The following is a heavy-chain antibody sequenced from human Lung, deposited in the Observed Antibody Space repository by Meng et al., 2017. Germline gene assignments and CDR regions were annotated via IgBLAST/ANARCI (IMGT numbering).Heavy chain of an antibody. J-gene: IGHJ4*02. CDR2: LIAVFDKT. CDR3: ARGRRNEPLFDY. CDR1: GGYFSTHT. Sequence: QVQLVQSGAEVKKPGSAVKVVCMTSGGYFSTHTFSWVRQDPGQGLEWMGGLIAVFDKTKAAPRFQDRVTFTADESTSTAYMELSSLTFDDTAVYFCARGRRNEPLFDYWGQGTLVTVSS. V-gene: IGHV1-69*13. D-gene: IGHD1-14*01.